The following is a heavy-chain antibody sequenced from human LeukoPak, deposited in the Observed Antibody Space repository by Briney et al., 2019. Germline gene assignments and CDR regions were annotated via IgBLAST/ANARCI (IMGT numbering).Heavy chain of an antibody. CDR2: IYTSGST. J-gene: IGHJ4*02. D-gene: IGHD3-10*01. CDR3: ARSHPAYGSGSFVDY. V-gene: IGHV4-61*02. CDR1: GGSISSGSYY. Sequence: PSQTLSLTCTVSGGSISSGSYYWSWIRQPAGKGLEWIGRIYTSGSTNYNPSLKSRVTISVDTSKNQFSLKLSSVTAADTAVYYCARSHPAYGSGSFVDYWGQGTLVTVSS.